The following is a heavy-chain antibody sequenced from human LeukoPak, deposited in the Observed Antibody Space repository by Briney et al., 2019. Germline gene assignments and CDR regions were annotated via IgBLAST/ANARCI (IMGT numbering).Heavy chain of an antibody. Sequence: GPLRLSCPAPGFTFSSYAMSWVRQAQGKGLGWVSAIIGSGGSTYYADSVKGRFTISRDNSKNTLYLQMNSLRAEDTAVYYCAKAKSYYSNYDYWGQGTLVTVSS. CDR3: AKAKSYYSNYDY. CDR1: GFTFSSYA. J-gene: IGHJ4*02. D-gene: IGHD4-11*01. V-gene: IGHV3-23*01. CDR2: IIGSGGST.